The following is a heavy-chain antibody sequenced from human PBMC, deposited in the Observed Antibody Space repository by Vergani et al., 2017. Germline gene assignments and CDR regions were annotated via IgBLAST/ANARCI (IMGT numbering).Heavy chain of an antibody. CDR3: ASGIYGDPLDY. Sequence: QVQLVESGGGVVQPGRSLRLSCAASGFTFSSYGMHWVRQAPGKGLEWVAVISYDGSNKYYADSVKGRFTISRDNSKNTLYLQMNSLRAEDTAVYYCASGIYGDPLDYWGQGTLVTGSS. V-gene: IGHV3-30*03. CDR2: ISYDGSNK. CDR1: GFTFSSYG. J-gene: IGHJ4*02. D-gene: IGHD4-17*01.